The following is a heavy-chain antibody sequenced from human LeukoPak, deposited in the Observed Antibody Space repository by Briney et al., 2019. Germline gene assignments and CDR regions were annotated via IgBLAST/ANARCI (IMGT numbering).Heavy chain of an antibody. V-gene: IGHV3-21*01. J-gene: IGHJ4*02. CDR2: ISSSSSYI. D-gene: IGHD2-2*01. CDR1: GFTFSSYS. Sequence: GGSLRLSCAASGFTFSSYSMDWVRQAPGKGLEWVSSISSSSSYIYYADSVKGRFTISRDNAKNSLYLQMNSLRAEDTAVYYCARDPHYCSSTSCSLYYFDYWGQGTLVTVSS. CDR3: ARDPHYCSSTSCSLYYFDY.